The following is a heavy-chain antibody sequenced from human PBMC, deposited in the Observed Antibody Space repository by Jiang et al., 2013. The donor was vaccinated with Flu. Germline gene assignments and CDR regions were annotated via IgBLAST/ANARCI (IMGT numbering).Heavy chain of an antibody. V-gene: IGHV4-31*03. CDR3: ARGITMIVVVRSHWFDP. D-gene: IGHD3-22*01. CDR1: GGSISSGGYY. CDR2: IYYSGST. Sequence: GPGLVKPSQTLSLTCTVSGGSISSGGYYWSWIRQHPGKGLEWIGYIYYSGSTYYNPSLKSRVTISVDTSKNQFSLKLSSVTAADTAVYYCARGITMIVVVRSHWFDPWGQGTLVTVSS. J-gene: IGHJ5*02.